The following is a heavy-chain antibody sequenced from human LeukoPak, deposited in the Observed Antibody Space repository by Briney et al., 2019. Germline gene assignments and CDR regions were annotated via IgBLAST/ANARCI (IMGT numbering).Heavy chain of an antibody. J-gene: IGHJ4*02. CDR3: TRDANDFSPRYYFDY. D-gene: IGHD3-3*01. CDR2: ISYDGTKQ. CDR1: VFTFNNYS. Sequence: GGPLRLSCAASVFTFNNYSMHWVRQAPGKGLEWVAIISYDGTKQFYADSVKGRFTISRDDSGNTLYLQMNSLRPEDTAVYYCTRDANDFSPRYYFDYWGQGTLVTVSS. V-gene: IGHV3-30*04.